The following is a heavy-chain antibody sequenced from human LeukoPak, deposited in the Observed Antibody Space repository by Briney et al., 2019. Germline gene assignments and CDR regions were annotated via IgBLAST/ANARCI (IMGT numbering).Heavy chain of an antibody. V-gene: IGHV4-34*01. J-gene: IGHJ4*02. D-gene: IGHD1-26*01. CDR1: GGSFSGYY. CDR3: ARSEWGV. CDR2: INHSGST. Sequence: SGTLSLTCAVYGGSFSGYYWSWIRQSPGKGLEWIGEINHSGSTNYNPSLKSRVTISVDTSKNQFSLKLSSVTAADTAVYYCARSEWGVWGQGTLVTVSS.